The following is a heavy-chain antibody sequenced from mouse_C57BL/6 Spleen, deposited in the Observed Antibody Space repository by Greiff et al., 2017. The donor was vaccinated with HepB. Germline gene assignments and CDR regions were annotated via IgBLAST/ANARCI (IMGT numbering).Heavy chain of an antibody. Sequence: EVKLVESGGGLVQPGGSLSLSCAASGFTFTDYYMSWVRQPPGKALEWLGFIRNKANGYTTEYSASVKGRFTISIDNSQSILYLQMNALRAEDSATYYCARLVDGYYDVWGTGTTVTVSS. J-gene: IGHJ1*03. CDR2: IRNKANGYTT. CDR3: ARLVDGYYDV. V-gene: IGHV7-3*01. CDR1: GFTFTDYY. D-gene: IGHD2-3*01.